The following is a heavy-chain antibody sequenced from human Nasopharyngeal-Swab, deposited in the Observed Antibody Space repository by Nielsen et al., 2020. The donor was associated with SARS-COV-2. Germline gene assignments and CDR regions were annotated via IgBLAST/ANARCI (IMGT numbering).Heavy chain of an antibody. V-gene: IGHV4-61*10. CDR2: IYYSGST. CDR3: ARRTTYDHFDY. J-gene: IGHJ4*02. CDR1: GGSISSGSYY. D-gene: IGHD1-1*01. Sequence: SETLSLTCTVSGGSISSGSYYWSWIRQPAGKGLEWIGRIYYSGSTNYNPSLGSRVTISVDTSKNQFSLHLTSVAAADTAMYYCARRTTYDHFDYWGQGILVTVSS.